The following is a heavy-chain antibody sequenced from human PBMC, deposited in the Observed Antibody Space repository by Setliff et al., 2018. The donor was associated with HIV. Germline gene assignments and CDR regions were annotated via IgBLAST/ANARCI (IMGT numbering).Heavy chain of an antibody. V-gene: IGHV3-23*01. CDR2: ISGSGINT. CDR1: GFTFTNYA. CDR3: ARETPNSGWYRKEGYYFDY. J-gene: IGHJ4*02. Sequence: PGGSLRLSCAASGFTFTNYAMSWVRQAPGKGLQWVSTISGSGINTNYADSVRGRFAISRDNSKNTLYLQVTSLRAEDTAVYYCARETPNSGWYRKEGYYFDYWGQGMLVTVSS. D-gene: IGHD6-19*01.